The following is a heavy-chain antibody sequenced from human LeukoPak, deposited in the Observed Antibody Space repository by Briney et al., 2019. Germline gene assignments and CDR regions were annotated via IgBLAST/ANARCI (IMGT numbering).Heavy chain of an antibody. CDR3: AKDSRSFDWSLANPDY. CDR1: GFTYSSYG. D-gene: IGHD3-9*01. J-gene: IGHJ4*02. Sequence: PGASLRLSCAASGFTYSSYGMHWVRQAPGKGLEWVAVISYGGSNKYYADSVKGRFTISRDNSKNTLFLQMNSLRAEDTAVYYCAKDSRSFDWSLANPDYWGQGTLVTVSS. V-gene: IGHV3-30*18. CDR2: ISYGGSNK.